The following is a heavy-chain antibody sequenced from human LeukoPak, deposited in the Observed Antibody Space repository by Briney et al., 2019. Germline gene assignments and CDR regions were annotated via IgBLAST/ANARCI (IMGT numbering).Heavy chain of an antibody. Sequence: PSETLSLTCTVSGRSISSYYWSWIRQPPGKGLEWIGYIYYSGSTNYNPSLKSRVTISVDTSKNQFSLKLSSVTAADTAVYYCARAEWWDHALVDYWGQGTLVTVSS. D-gene: IGHD2-8*01. V-gene: IGHV4-59*01. CDR2: IYYSGST. CDR3: ARAEWWDHALVDY. J-gene: IGHJ4*02. CDR1: GRSISSYY.